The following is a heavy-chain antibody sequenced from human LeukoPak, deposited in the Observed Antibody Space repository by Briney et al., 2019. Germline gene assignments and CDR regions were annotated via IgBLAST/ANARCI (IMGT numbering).Heavy chain of an antibody. V-gene: IGHV3-21*01. J-gene: IGHJ3*02. Sequence: GASLRLSCAASGFTFSSYSMNWVRQAPGKGLEWVSSISSSSSYIYYADSVKGRFTISRDNAKNSLYLQMNSLRAEDTAVYYCARDIGLYGDYGHDAFDIWGQGTMVTVSS. D-gene: IGHD4-17*01. CDR1: GFTFSSYS. CDR2: ISSSSSYI. CDR3: ARDIGLYGDYGHDAFDI.